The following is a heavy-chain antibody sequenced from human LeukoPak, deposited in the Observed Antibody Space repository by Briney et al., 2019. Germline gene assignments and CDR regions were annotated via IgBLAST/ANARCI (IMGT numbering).Heavy chain of an antibody. CDR1: EFTFSHYA. V-gene: IGHV3-30*01. CDR2: ISYDASSH. Sequence: GGSLRLACAASEFTFSHYAMHWVRQAPGKGLQWVAGISYDASSHFHADSVKGRFTISRDNSKSTLYLQMNSLRPEDTAVYYCARDYCTGYFYFDYWGQGTLVSVSS. J-gene: IGHJ4*02. D-gene: IGHD3/OR15-3a*01. CDR3: ARDYCTGYFYFDY.